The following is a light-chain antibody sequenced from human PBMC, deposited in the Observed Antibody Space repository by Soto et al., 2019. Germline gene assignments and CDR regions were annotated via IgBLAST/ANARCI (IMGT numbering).Light chain of an antibody. Sequence: QSALTQPRSVSGSPGQLVTISCTGTSSDVGGYNYVSWYQQHPGKAPKLMIYDVSKRPSGVPDRFSGSKSGNTASLTISGLQAEDEADYYCCSYAGSYTFEFGGGTKLTVL. CDR2: DVS. CDR3: CSYAGSYTFE. J-gene: IGLJ2*01. V-gene: IGLV2-11*01. CDR1: SSDVGGYNY.